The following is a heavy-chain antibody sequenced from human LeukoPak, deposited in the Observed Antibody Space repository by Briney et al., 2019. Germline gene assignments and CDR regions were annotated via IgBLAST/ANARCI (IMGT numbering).Heavy chain of an antibody. J-gene: IGHJ4*02. CDR3: AREGDGRFFDY. V-gene: IGHV3-43*02. CDR1: GFTFDDFA. CDR2: ISGDGRYT. Sequence: GGSLRLSCAAYGFTFDDFAMYWARQVPEKGLEWVALISGDGRYTYYGDSVKGRFTISRDNSKNSLHLQMNTLRAEDTAVYYCAREGDGRFFDYWGQGTLVTVSS. D-gene: IGHD5-24*01.